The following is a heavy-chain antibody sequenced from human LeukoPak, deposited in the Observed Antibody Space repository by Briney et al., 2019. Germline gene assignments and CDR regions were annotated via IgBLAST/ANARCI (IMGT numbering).Heavy chain of an antibody. CDR1: GITFISAW. J-gene: IGHJ4*02. CDR2: IKSKTDGGTA. D-gene: IGHD3-3*01. Sequence: GGSLRLSCTASGITFISAWMNWVRQAPGKGLEWVGRIKSKTDGGTAEHAAPVKGRFIISRDDSKNTLYLQMNSLNSDDTGVYYCATALRGVGFWGQGSHVAVPS. V-gene: IGHV3-15*01. CDR3: ATALRGVGF.